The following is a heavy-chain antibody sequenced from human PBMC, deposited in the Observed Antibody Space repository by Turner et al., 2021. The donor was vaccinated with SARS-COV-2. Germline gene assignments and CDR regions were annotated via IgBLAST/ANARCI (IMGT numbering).Heavy chain of an antibody. Sequence: QVQLVESGGGVVQPGRSLRLSCAAPGFTFSSYGMHWVRQAPGKGLEWVAVISYDGSNKYYADSVKGRFTISRDNSKNTLYLQMNSLRAEDTAVYYCAKVGYSYGYPNHYLDYWGQGTLVTVSS. D-gene: IGHD5-18*01. V-gene: IGHV3-30*18. J-gene: IGHJ4*02. CDR2: ISYDGSNK. CDR3: AKVGYSYGYPNHYLDY. CDR1: GFTFSSYG.